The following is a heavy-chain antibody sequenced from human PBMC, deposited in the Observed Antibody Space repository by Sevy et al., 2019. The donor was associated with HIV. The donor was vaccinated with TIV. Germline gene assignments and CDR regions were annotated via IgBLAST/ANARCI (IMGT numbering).Heavy chain of an antibody. D-gene: IGHD3-16*01. CDR3: ARYWGGDGNSIDY. Sequence: GGSLRLSCATSGFIFSNYAMHWIRQAPGKGLEWVAVIWYDGTDKYYADSVQGRFTISRDNSKNTLYLQMNSLRVEDTAVYYCARYWGGDGNSIDYWGQGTLVTVSS. V-gene: IGHV3-33*01. CDR1: GFIFSNYA. CDR2: IWYDGTDK. J-gene: IGHJ4*02.